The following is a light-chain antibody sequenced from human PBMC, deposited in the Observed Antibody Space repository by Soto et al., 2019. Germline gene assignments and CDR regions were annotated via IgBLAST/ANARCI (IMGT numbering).Light chain of an antibody. J-gene: IGKJ4*01. V-gene: IGKV1-39*01. CDR2: AAS. Sequence: DIQMTQSPSSLSASLGDRVTITCRASQVIRKDLGWYQQKSGRVPKLLIYAASNLQSGVPSRFSGRGSGTDFSLTISSLRLEDFATYFCQQTYTIPFTFGGGTKVDIK. CDR1: QVIRKD. CDR3: QQTYTIPFT.